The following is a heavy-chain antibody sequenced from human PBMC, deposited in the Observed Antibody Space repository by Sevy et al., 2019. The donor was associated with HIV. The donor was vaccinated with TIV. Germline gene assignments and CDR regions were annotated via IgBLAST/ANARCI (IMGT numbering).Heavy chain of an antibody. D-gene: IGHD3-16*01. Sequence: SDTLSLTCTVSGGSISSYYWSWIRQPPGKGLEWIGYIYYSGSTNYNPSLKSRVTISVDTSKNQFSLKLSSVTAADTAVYYCARGGGDGYKGYYYYGMDVWGQGTTVTVSS. CDR3: ARGGGDGYKGYYYYGMDV. CDR2: IYYSGST. V-gene: IGHV4-59*01. J-gene: IGHJ6*02. CDR1: GGSISSYY.